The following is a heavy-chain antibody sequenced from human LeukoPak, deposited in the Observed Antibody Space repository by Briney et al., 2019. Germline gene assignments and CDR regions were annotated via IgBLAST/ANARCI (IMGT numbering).Heavy chain of an antibody. CDR3: ARDWDDQYLEYSSSSSGY. CDR2: INPNSGGT. V-gene: IGHV1-2*06. CDR1: GYTFTGYY. Sequence: GASVKVSCKASGYTFTGYYMHWVQQAPGQGLEWMGQINPNSGGTNYAQKFQGRVTMTRDTSISTAYMELSRLRSDDTAVYYCARDWDDQYLEYSSSSSGYWGQGTLVTVSS. D-gene: IGHD6-6*01. J-gene: IGHJ4*02.